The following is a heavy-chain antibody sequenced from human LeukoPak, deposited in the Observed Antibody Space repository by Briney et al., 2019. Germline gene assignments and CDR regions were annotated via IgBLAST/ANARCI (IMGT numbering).Heavy chain of an antibody. CDR3: AKDTRSCSGGSCYSPGGLFY. Sequence: GGSLRLSCAASGFTFSSYAMHWVRQAPGKGLEWVAVISYDGSNKYYADSVKGRFTISRDNSKNTLYLQMNSLRAEDTAVYYCAKDTRSCSGGSCYSPGGLFYWGQGTLVTVSS. J-gene: IGHJ4*02. V-gene: IGHV3-30*04. CDR2: ISYDGSNK. D-gene: IGHD2-15*01. CDR1: GFTFSSYA.